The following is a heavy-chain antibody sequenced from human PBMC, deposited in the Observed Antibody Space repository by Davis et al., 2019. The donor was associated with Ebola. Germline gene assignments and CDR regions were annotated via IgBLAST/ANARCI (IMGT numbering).Heavy chain of an antibody. J-gene: IGHJ4*02. V-gene: IGHV3-21*04. Sequence: GESLKISCAASGFTFSTYSMSWVRQAPGKGLEWVSSVSSDSDYIYYADSAKGRFTISRDNAKNSLSLQMNSLRAEDTALYYCAKDLYGDYDLDYWGQGTLVTVSS. CDR2: VSSDSDYI. CDR1: GFTFSTYS. D-gene: IGHD2-21*02. CDR3: AKDLYGDYDLDY.